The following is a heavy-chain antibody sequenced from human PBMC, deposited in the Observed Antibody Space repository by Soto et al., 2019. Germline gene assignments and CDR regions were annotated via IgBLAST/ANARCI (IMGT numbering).Heavy chain of an antibody. CDR1: GYTFTSHW. V-gene: IGHV5-51*01. Sequence: PGESLKISCMGSGYTFTSHWIGWVRQMPGKGLEWMGIIYPGDSDTRYSPSFQGQVTISADKSIRTAFLQWNSLKASDTAMYYCVRVGLVGCNSLTNAWFDPWGPGTLVTVSS. CDR3: VRVGLVGCNSLTNAWFDP. J-gene: IGHJ5*02. D-gene: IGHD2-8*02. CDR2: IYPGDSDT.